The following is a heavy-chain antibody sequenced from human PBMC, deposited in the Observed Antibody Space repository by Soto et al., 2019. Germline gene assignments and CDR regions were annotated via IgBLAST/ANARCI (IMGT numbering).Heavy chain of an antibody. Sequence: QVTLKESGPVLVKPTEPLTLRCTVSGLSITDSEMGVSWIRQPPGQPLEWLAHIDLSGEKSYRTFLKSRLALSKDTAKCQRVLTMTNMYPADTATYYCARRHLAVAVSPWFDPWGQGIPVTVSS. CDR3: ARRHLAVAVSPWFDP. V-gene: IGHV2-26*01. CDR1: GLSITDSEMG. D-gene: IGHD6-19*01. CDR2: IDLSGEK. J-gene: IGHJ5*02.